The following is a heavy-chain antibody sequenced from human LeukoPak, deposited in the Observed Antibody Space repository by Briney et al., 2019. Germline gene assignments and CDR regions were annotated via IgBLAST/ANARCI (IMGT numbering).Heavy chain of an antibody. V-gene: IGHV3-21*01. Sequence: GGSLRLSCAASGFTFGSYSMNWVRQAPGKGLEWVSSISSSSSYIYYADTVKGRFTISRDSAKNSLYLQMNILRAEDTAVYYCARGEMGYDILTGYYQRYFDYWGQGTLVTVSS. CDR3: ARGEMGYDILTGYYQRYFDY. CDR1: GFTFGSYS. D-gene: IGHD3-9*01. J-gene: IGHJ4*02. CDR2: ISSSSSYI.